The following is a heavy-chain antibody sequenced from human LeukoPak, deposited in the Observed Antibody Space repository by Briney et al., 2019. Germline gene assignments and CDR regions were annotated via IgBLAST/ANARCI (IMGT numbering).Heavy chain of an antibody. J-gene: IGHJ6*03. V-gene: IGHV5-51*01. CDR3: ARPVISVVFTTDSYYMDV. CDR1: GYSFTSYW. D-gene: IGHD3-22*01. CDR2: IYPGDSDT. Sequence: GESLKISCKGSGYSFTSYWIGWVRQMPGKGLEWMGIIYPGDSDTRYSPSFQGQVTISADKSISTAYLQWSSLRAEDTAVYYCARPVISVVFTTDSYYMDVWGKGTTVTVSS.